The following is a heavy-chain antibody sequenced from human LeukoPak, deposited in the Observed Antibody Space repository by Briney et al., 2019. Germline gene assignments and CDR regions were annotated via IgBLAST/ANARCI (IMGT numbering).Heavy chain of an antibody. J-gene: IGHJ5*02. CDR2: ISAYNGNT. Sequence: ASVKVSCKASGYTFTSYGISWVRQAPGQGLEWMGWISAYNGNTNYAQKLQGRVTMTTDTSTSTAYMELRSLRSDDTAVYYCARDSDQYYYDSSGYSTWGQGTLVTVSS. V-gene: IGHV1-18*01. CDR1: GYTFTSYG. CDR3: ARDSDQYYYDSSGYST. D-gene: IGHD3-22*01.